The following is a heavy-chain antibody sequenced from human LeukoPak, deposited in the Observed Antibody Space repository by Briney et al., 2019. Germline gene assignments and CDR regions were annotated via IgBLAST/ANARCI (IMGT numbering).Heavy chain of an antibody. V-gene: IGHV3-21*01. CDR1: GFTFSDCS. CDR2: ISSSSADI. CDR3: ARETGCSGYGDYYYNAMDV. J-gene: IGHJ6*02. Sequence: PGGSLRLSCAGSGFTFSDCSMNWVRQAPGKGLEWVSSISSSSADINYADSVKGRFTISRGNAKISLFLQMNSLRAEDTAIYYCARETGCSGYGDYYYNAMDVWGQGTTVTVSS. D-gene: IGHD5-12*01.